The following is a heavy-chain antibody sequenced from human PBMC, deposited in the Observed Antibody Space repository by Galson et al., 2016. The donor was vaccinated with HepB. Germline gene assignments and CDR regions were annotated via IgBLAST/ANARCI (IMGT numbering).Heavy chain of an antibody. J-gene: IGHJ5*02. D-gene: IGHD1-26*01. CDR1: GFTFDNYA. CDR2: ISRSGEST. Sequence: SLRLSCAASGFTFDNYAVNWVRQAPGKGLEWVSGISRSGESTYYADSVTGRFTISRENSKNTLFLQMNSLRVEDTAIYYCTKGRGTRLRVGPTWGQGTLVTVSS. V-gene: IGHV3-23*01. CDR3: TKGRGTRLRVGPT.